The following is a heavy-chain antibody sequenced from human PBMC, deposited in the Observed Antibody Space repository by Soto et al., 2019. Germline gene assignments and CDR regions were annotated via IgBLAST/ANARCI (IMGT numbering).Heavy chain of an antibody. CDR3: ARAVGVVIADGPSWFDP. CDR2: IYYSGST. Sequence: PSETLSLTCTVSGGSIISGGYYWSWIRQHPGKGLEWIGYIYYSGSTYYNPSLKSRVTISVDTSKNQFSLKLSSVTAADTAVYYCARAVGVVIADGPSWFDPWGQGTLVTVS. V-gene: IGHV4-31*03. J-gene: IGHJ5*02. CDR1: GGSIISGGYY. D-gene: IGHD3-3*01.